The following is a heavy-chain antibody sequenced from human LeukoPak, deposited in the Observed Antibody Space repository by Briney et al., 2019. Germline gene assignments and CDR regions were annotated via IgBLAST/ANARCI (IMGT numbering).Heavy chain of an antibody. CDR2: IYYSGST. CDR1: GGSISSGGYY. V-gene: IGHV4-31*03. D-gene: IGHD3-16*01. J-gene: IGHJ4*02. Sequence: SETLSLTCTVSGGSISSGGYYWSWIRQHPGKGLEWIGYIYYSGSTYYNPSLKSRVTISVDTSKNQFSLKLSSVTAADTAVYYCARGAGLFGGYLDSWGQGTLVTVSS. CDR3: ARGAGLFGGYLDS.